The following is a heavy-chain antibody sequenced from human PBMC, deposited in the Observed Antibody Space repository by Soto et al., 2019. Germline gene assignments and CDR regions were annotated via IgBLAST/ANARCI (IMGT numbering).Heavy chain of an antibody. CDR1: GDSVSSGLYY. V-gene: IGHV4-61*01. D-gene: IGHD5-18*01. CDR2: INYSGST. J-gene: IGHJ4*01. CDR3: ARESYSFGRAFDI. Sequence: SETLSLTCTVSGDSVSSGLYYWGWVRQPPEKGLEWIGYINYSGSTNYNPSLESRLTISVDTSKNQFSLQLTSVIAADTALYYCARESYSFGRAFDIWGHGTLVTVSS.